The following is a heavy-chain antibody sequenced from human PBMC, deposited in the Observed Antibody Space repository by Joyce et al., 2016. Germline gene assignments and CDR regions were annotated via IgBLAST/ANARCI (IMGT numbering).Heavy chain of an antibody. CDR3: GRDVPVVPANLFDS. CDR2: ISGYHGQT. D-gene: IGHD2-15*01. J-gene: IGHJ4*02. Sequence: IQLVQSGAEVKKPGASVKVSCKASGYTFSNFGISWVRQAPGQGLEWMGWISGYHGQTKYAPKFQDRVFMTTDTSTSTAYLELRSLRSDDTAVYYCGRDVPVVPANLFDSWGQGTLVTVSS. CDR1: GYTFSNFG. V-gene: IGHV1-18*01.